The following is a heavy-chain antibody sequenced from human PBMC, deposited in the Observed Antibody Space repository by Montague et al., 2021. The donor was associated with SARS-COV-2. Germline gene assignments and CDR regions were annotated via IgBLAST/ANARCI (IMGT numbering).Heavy chain of an antibody. V-gene: IGHV4-59*08. J-gene: IGHJ4*02. D-gene: IGHD2-15*01. CDR3: ARHYSATLPAVY. CDR1: GGSISSFY. CDR2: ISDSGST. Sequence: SETLSLTCTVSGGSISSFYWSWFRQPPGKGLEWIGYISDSGSTNYNPSLTSRVTMSVDTSKNRFSLKVNSATAADTAVYYCARHYSATLPAVYWGQGTLVTVSS.